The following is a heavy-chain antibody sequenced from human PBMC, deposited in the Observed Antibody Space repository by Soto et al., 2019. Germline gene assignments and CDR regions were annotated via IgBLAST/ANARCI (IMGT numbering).Heavy chain of an antibody. Sequence: PSETLSLTCTVSGGSISSGGYYWSWIRQHPGKGLEWIGYIYYSGSTYYNPSLKSRVTISVDTSKNQFSLKLSSVTAADTAVYYCARGGATVMIDYWGQGTLVTVYS. V-gene: IGHV4-31*02. CDR3: ARGGATVMIDY. D-gene: IGHD4-17*01. CDR1: GGSISSGGYY. J-gene: IGHJ4*02. CDR2: IYYSGST.